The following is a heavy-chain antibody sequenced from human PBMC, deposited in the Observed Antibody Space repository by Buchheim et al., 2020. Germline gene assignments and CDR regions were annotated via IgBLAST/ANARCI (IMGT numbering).Heavy chain of an antibody. V-gene: IGHV3-30*18. CDR2: ISYDGSNK. J-gene: IGHJ6*02. CDR1: GFTFSSYG. D-gene: IGHD5-12*01. Sequence: QVQLVESGGGVVQPGRSLRLSCAASGFTFSSYGMHWVRQAPGKGLEWVAVISYDGSNKYYADSVKGRFTISRDNSKNTLYLQMNSLRAEDTAVYYCAKDLEYGYVGYYGMDVWGQGTT. CDR3: AKDLEYGYVGYYGMDV.